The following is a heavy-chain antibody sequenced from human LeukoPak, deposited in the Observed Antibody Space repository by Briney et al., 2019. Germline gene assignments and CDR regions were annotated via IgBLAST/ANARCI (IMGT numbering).Heavy chain of an antibody. V-gene: IGHV4-61*02. D-gene: IGHD2-15*01. J-gene: IGHJ4*02. CDR3: AREGCSGGSCYDY. CDR2: IYTSGST. CDR1: GGSISSGSYY. Sequence: PSKTLSLTCTVSGGSISSGSYYWSWIRQPAGKGLEWIGRIYTSGSTNYNPSLKSRVTISVDTSKNQFSLKLSSVTAADTAVYYCAREGCSGGSCYDYWGQGTLVTVSS.